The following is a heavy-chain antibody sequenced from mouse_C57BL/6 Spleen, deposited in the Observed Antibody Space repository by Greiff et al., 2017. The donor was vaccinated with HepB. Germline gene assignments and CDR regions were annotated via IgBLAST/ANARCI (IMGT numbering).Heavy chain of an antibody. CDR2: IYPGDGDT. J-gene: IGHJ1*03. V-gene: IGHV1-82*01. D-gene: IGHD2-4*01. Sequence: QVQLQQSGPELVKPGASVKISCKASGYAFSSSWMNWVKQRPGKGLEWIGRIYPGDGDTNYNGKFKGKATLTADKSSSTAYMQLSSLTSEDSAVYFCARQGYYDYDGWYYDGWGTGTTVTVST. CDR3: ARQGYYDYDGWYYDG. CDR1: GYAFSSSW.